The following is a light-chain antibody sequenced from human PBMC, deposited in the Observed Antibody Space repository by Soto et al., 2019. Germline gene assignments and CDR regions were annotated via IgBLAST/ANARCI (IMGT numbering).Light chain of an antibody. CDR2: DAS. CDR1: QSVSSY. Sequence: EIVLTQSPSTLSLSPGEIATLSCRASQSVSSYLAWYQQKPGQAPRLLVYDASNRAPGIPARFSGSGSGTDFTLTISNLEPEDFAVYYCQQRSNWPLITFGPGTKVDIK. CDR3: QQRSNWPLIT. J-gene: IGKJ3*01. V-gene: IGKV3-11*01.